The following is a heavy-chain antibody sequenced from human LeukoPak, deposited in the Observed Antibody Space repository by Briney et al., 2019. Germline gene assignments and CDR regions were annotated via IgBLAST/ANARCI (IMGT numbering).Heavy chain of an antibody. D-gene: IGHD2-21*02. CDR2: IYYSGST. CDR3: ARATGITSNWFDP. V-gene: IGHV4-39*07. CDR1: GGSMRSSSYY. J-gene: IGHJ5*02. Sequence: SETLSLTCTVSGGSMRSSSYYWGWIRQPAGKGLEWIGSIYYSGSTYYNPSLKSRVTISVDTSKNQFSLKLSSVTAADTAVYYCARATGITSNWFDPWGQGTLVTVSS.